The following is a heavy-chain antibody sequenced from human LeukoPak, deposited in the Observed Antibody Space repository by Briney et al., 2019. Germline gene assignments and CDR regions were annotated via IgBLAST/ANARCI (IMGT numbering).Heavy chain of an antibody. J-gene: IGHJ4*02. V-gene: IGHV3-72*01. CDR1: GFTFSDHY. Sequence: GGSLRLSCAASGFTFSDHYVDWVRQAPGKGLEWVGRTRNKANDYTTEYAASVRGRFTISRHDSENSLYLQMNSLKIEDTAVYYCARSDSSGYFYRWSQGTLVTVSS. D-gene: IGHD3-22*01. CDR2: TRNKANDYTT. CDR3: ARSDSSGYFYR.